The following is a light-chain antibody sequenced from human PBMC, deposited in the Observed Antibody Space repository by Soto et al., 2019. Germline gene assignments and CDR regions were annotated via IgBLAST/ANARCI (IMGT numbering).Light chain of an antibody. CDR3: YSTDTSSDHRGV. Sequence: SYELRQPPSVSESPGQTARITCSGEALPKNYAFWYQQKSGQAPVLVIFDDTTRPSGIPQRFSGSSSGTLATLTISGAQVEDEADYFCYSTDTSSDHRGVFGGGTKVTVL. CDR1: ALPKNY. CDR2: DDT. V-gene: IGLV3-10*01. J-gene: IGLJ3*02.